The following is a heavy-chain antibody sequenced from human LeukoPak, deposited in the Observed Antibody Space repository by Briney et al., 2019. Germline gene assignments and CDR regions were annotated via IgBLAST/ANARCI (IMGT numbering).Heavy chain of an antibody. CDR1: GLTFHDYA. CDR2: IVGDSSKT. J-gene: IGHJ6*03. D-gene: IGHD2-21*01. V-gene: IGHV3-23*01. CDR3: AKQPYNYYYLDV. Sequence: GGSLRLSCAISGLTFHDYAMTWVRQAPGKGLEWVSTIVGDSSKTYYADSVKGRFTISRDNSNYMLFLHMNNLRTEDTAIYYCAKQPYNYYYLDVWGKGTTVTVSS.